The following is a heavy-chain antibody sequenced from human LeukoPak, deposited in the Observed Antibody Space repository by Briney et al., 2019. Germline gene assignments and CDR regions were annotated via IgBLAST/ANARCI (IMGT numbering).Heavy chain of an antibody. J-gene: IGHJ4*02. CDR1: GFSFSYYW. Sequence: GGSLRLSCAASGFSFSYYWMSWVRQAPGKGLEWVANTKEDGSGSSYVDSVKGRFTISRDNAKNSLYLQMNSLRAEDTAVYYCAKGGVVGTRYYFDSWGQGTLITVSS. CDR3: AKGGVVGTRYYFDS. D-gene: IGHD2-15*01. CDR2: TKEDGSGS. V-gene: IGHV3-7*01.